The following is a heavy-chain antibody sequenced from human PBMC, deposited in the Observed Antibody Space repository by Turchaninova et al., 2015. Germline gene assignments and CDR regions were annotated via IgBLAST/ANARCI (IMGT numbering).Heavy chain of an antibody. CDR1: GETFSSSR. D-gene: IGHD6-19*01. Sequence: FQLVPSGVESEGDGGVLCYSGKASGETFSSSRISGVRQMPGKGLDGRGKIDPRNSETKYSPSFQGHVSSSADKSISTAYLQWRSLKASDTAIYYCAVTPNYYGSSGYFWSQGTPVTVSS. CDR3: AVTPNYYGSSGYF. J-gene: IGHJ4*02. CDR2: IDPRNSET. V-gene: IGHV5-10-1*03.